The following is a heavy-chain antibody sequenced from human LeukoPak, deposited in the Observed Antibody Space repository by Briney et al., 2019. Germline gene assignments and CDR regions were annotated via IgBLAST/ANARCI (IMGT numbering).Heavy chain of an antibody. CDR1: GGSISSVSYY. CDR3: ARGRDDYSNYVNFDY. D-gene: IGHD4-11*01. Sequence: PSETLSLTCTVSGGSISSVSYYWSWIRQHPGKGLEWIGYIYYSGSTYYNPSLKSRVTISVDTSKNQFSLKLSSVTAADTAVYYCARGRDDYSNYVNFDYWGQGTLVTVSS. CDR2: IYYSGST. V-gene: IGHV4-31*03. J-gene: IGHJ4*02.